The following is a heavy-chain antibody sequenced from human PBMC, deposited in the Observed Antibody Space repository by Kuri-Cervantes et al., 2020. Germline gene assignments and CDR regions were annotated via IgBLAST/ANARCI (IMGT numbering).Heavy chain of an antibody. CDR2: ISSSSSYI. V-gene: IGHV3-21*01. Sequence: GESLKISCAASGFTFSSYDMHWVRQAPGKGLEWVSSISSSSSYIYYADSVKGRFTISRDNAKNSLYLQMNSLRAEDTAVYYCARGFWEGFGAPYYFDYWGQGTLVTVSS. CDR1: GFTFSSYD. CDR3: ARGFWEGFGAPYYFDY. J-gene: IGHJ4*02. D-gene: IGHD3-10*01.